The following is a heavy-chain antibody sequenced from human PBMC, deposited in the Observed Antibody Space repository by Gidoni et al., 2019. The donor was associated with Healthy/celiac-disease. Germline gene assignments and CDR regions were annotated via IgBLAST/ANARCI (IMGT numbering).Heavy chain of an antibody. V-gene: IGHV4-34*01. CDR1: GGSFSGYY. J-gene: IGHJ6*02. D-gene: IGHD3-10*01. CDR2: INHSGST. Sequence: QVQLQQWGAGLLKPSETLSLTCAVYGGSFSGYYWSWIRQPPGKGLEWIGEINHSGSTNYNPSLKSRVTISVDTSKNQFSLKLSSVTAADTAVYYCARGSLWFSYGMDVWGQGTTVTVSS. CDR3: ARGSLWFSYGMDV.